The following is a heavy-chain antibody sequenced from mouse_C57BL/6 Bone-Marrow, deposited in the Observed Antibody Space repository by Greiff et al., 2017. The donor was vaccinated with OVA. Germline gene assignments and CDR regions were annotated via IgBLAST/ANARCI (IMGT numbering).Heavy chain of an antibody. CDR1: GFTFSSYG. CDR2: ISSGGSYH. CDR3: ATSMMVTTWYFDV. J-gene: IGHJ1*03. D-gene: IGHD2-3*01. Sequence: EVHLVESGGDLVKPGGSLKLSCAASGFTFSSYGMSWVRQTPDKRLEWVATISSGGSYHYYPDSVKGRFTISRDNAKNTLYLQMSSLKSEDTAMYYCATSMMVTTWYFDVWGTGTTVTVSS. V-gene: IGHV5-6*01.